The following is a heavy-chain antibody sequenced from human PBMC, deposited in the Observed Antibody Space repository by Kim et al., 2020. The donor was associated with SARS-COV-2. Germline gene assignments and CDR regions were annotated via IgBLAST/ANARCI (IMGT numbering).Heavy chain of an antibody. Sequence: NPPLKSRVTISVDTSKNQFSLKLSSVTAADTAVYYCARTLTTVTEYYFDYWGQGTLVTVSS. CDR3: ARTLTTVTEYYFDY. J-gene: IGHJ4*02. D-gene: IGHD4-17*01. V-gene: IGHV4-39*07.